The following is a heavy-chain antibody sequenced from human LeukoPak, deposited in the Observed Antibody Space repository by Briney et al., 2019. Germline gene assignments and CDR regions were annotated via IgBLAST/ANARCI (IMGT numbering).Heavy chain of an antibody. D-gene: IGHD3-22*01. CDR2: ISSYNGNT. V-gene: IGHV1-18*01. Sequence: ASVKVSCKASGYTFTSYGISWVRQAPGQGLEWMGWISSYNGNTNYAQKLQGRVTMTTDTSTSTAYMELRSLRSDDTAVYYCARETYYYDSSGYSTWYVDLWGRGTLVTVSS. J-gene: IGHJ2*01. CDR1: GYTFTSYG. CDR3: ARETYYYDSSGYSTWYVDL.